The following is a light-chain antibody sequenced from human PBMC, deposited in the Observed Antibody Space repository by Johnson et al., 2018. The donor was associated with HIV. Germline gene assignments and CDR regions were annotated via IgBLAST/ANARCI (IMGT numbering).Light chain of an antibody. CDR3: GTWDSSLSRYV. CDR2: DTS. Sequence: QSVLTQPPSVSAAPGQKVTISCSGSSSNIGNNFVSWYQQLPGTAPKVLIYDTSKRPSGIPDRFSGSKSGTSATLGITGLQTGDEADYYCGTWDSSLSRYVFGTGTKVTVL. CDR1: SSNIGNNF. J-gene: IGLJ1*01. V-gene: IGLV1-51*01.